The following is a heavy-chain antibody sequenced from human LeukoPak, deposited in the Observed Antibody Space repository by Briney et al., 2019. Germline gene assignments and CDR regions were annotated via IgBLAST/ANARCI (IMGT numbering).Heavy chain of an antibody. J-gene: IGHJ4*02. V-gene: IGHV7-4-1*02. CDR2: INTNTGNP. CDR1: GYTFTSYA. CDR3: ARKAMLSDFDY. Sequence: ASVKVPCKASGYTFTSYAMNWVRQAPGQGLEWMGWINTNTGNPTYAQGFTGRFVFSLDTSASTAYLQISSLKAEDTAVYYCARKAMLSDFDYWGQGTLVTVSS. D-gene: IGHD2-8*01.